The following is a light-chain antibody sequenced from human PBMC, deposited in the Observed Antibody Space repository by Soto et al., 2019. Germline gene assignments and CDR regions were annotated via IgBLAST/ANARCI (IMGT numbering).Light chain of an antibody. V-gene: IGKV1-39*01. CDR1: QSISTY. CDR3: QHGYNTPLT. Sequence: DIQMTQSPSSLSASVGDRVTITCRASQSISTYLHWYQQKPGKAPNLLIYAASTLQSGVPSRFSGSGSGTDFTLTISSLQPDDFATYFCQHGYNTPLTFGGGTKVDIK. CDR2: AAS. J-gene: IGKJ4*01.